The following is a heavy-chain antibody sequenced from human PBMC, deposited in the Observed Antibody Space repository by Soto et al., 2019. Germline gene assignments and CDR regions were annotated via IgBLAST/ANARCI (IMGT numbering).Heavy chain of an antibody. CDR1: GGSISSSSYY. J-gene: IGHJ6*02. CDR3: ARVARGSSYCYGMDV. D-gene: IGHD3-10*01. CDR2: IYYSGST. V-gene: IGHV4-39*01. Sequence: SETLSLTCTVSGGSISSSSYYWGWIRQPPGKGLEWIGSIYYSGSTYYNPSLKSRVTISVDTSKNQFSLKLSSVTAADTAVYYCARVARGSSYCYGMDVWGQGTTVTVSS.